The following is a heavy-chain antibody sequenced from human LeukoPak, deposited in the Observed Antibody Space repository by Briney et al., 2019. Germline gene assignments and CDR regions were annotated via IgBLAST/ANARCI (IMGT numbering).Heavy chain of an antibody. CDR3: AREMATTYYYYGMDV. CDR2: IYSGGST. V-gene: IGHV3-53*01. CDR1: GFTFSNAW. J-gene: IGHJ6*02. D-gene: IGHD5-24*01. Sequence: GGSLRLSCAASGFTFSNAWMSWVRQAPGKGLEWVSVIYSGGSTYYADSVKGRFTISRDNSKNTLYLQMNSLRAEDTAVYYCAREMATTYYYYGMDVWGQGTTVTVSS.